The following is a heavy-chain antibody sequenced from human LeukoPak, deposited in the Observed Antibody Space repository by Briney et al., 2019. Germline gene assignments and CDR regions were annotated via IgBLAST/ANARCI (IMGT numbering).Heavy chain of an antibody. CDR1: GGTFSSYA. J-gene: IGHJ4*02. V-gene: IGHV1-69*06. CDR3: ARYPEGSGWYGGY. CDR2: IIPIFGTA. D-gene: IGHD6-19*01. Sequence: GASVKVSCKASGGTFSSYAISWVRQAPGQGLEWMGGIIPIFGTANYAQKFQGRVTITADKSTSTAYMELSSLRSEDTAVYYCARYPEGSGWYGGYWGQGTLVTVSS.